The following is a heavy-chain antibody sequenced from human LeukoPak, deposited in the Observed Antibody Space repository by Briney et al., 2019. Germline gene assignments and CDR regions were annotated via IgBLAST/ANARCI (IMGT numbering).Heavy chain of an antibody. J-gene: IGHJ4*02. Sequence: SGGSLRISCTASGYTFGDYAMSWFRQAPGKGLEWVSAISGSGASTYYADSVKGRFTISRDNSKNTLYLQMDSLRAEDTAVYYCARGPYYNTLTGFRGRILGFDYWGQGTLVTVSS. D-gene: IGHD3-9*01. CDR3: ARGPYYNTLTGFRGRILGFDY. CDR1: GYTFGDYA. CDR2: ISGSGAST. V-gene: IGHV3-23*01.